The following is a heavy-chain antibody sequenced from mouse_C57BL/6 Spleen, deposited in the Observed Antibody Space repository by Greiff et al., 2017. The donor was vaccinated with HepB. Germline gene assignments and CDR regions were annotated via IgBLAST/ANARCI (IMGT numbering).Heavy chain of an antibody. CDR3: ARHKDY. CDR2: TSGGGGNT. V-gene: IGHV5-9*01. Sequence: EVMLVESGGGLVKPGGSLKLSCAASGFTFSSYTMSWVRQTPEKRLEWVATTSGGGGNTYYPDSVKGRFTISRDNAKNTLYLQMSSLRSEDTALYYCARHKDYWGQGTTLTVSS. J-gene: IGHJ2*01. CDR1: GFTFSSYT.